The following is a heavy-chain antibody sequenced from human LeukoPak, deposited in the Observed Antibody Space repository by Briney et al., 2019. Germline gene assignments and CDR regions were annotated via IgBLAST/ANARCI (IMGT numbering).Heavy chain of an antibody. D-gene: IGHD3-10*01. CDR2: ISSSSSTI. Sequence: GGSLRLSCAASGSTFSSYSMNWVRQAPGKGLEWVSYISSSSSTIYYADSVKGRFTISRDNAKNSLYLQMNSLRAEDTAVYYCARVGTEYYFDYWGQGTLVTVSS. V-gene: IGHV3-48*01. J-gene: IGHJ4*02. CDR1: GSTFSSYS. CDR3: ARVGTEYYFDY.